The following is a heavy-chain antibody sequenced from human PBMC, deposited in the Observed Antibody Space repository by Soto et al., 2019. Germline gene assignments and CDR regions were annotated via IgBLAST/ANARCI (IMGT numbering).Heavy chain of an antibody. J-gene: IGHJ6*02. V-gene: IGHV4-31*03. Sequence: SETLSLTCSVSGGSISNSFYYWSLIRQVPGKGPEWIGYIHYSGTTHYNPSLKSRLTMSLDTSKNQFSLRLSSVTAADTAVYFCARDRSHYVWAISRTYGMDVWGQGTTVTVSS. CDR2: IHYSGTT. D-gene: IGHD3-16*02. CDR3: ARDRSHYVWAISRTYGMDV. CDR1: GGSISNSFYY.